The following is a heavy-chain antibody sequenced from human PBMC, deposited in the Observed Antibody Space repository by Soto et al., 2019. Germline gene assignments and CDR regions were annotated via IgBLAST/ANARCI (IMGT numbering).Heavy chain of an antibody. D-gene: IGHD3-3*01. Sequence: QVQLVQSGAEVKKPGSSVKVSCKASGGTFNRYAISWVRQAPGQGLEWMGGIIPIFGIGNDAQRFQGRVTIIADESTGTAYMELSSLRSEATGVYYCARSAITLFGVVSIPPHYYSEMDVWGQGTTVTVSS. J-gene: IGHJ6*02. CDR3: ARSAITLFGVVSIPPHYYSEMDV. CDR2: IIPIFGIG. CDR1: GGTFNRYA. V-gene: IGHV1-69*01.